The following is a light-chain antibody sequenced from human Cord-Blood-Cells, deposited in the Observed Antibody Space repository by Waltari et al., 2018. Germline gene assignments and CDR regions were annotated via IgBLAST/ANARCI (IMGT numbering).Light chain of an antibody. Sequence: DIVMTQSPDSLAVSLGERATINCKSSQSVLYSSNNKNYLAWYQQKPGQPPKLLIYLASTRESGVPDRFSGSRSGTDFTLTISSLQAEDVAVYYCQQYYSTPLTFGGGTKVEIK. CDR2: LAS. J-gene: IGKJ4*01. CDR3: QQYYSTPLT. V-gene: IGKV4-1*01. CDR1: QSVLYSSNNKNY.